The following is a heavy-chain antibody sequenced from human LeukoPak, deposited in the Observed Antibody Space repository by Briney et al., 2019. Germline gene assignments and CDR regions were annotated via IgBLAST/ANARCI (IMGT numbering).Heavy chain of an antibody. D-gene: IGHD3-10*01. CDR1: GGSFSGYY. CDR3: ARGSYVLLWFGESLVNAFDI. CDR2: INHSGST. V-gene: IGHV4-34*01. J-gene: IGHJ3*02. Sequence: SETLSPTCAVYGGSFSGYYWSWIRQPPGKGLEWIGEINHSGSTNYNPSLKSRVTISVDTSKNQFSLKLSSVTAADTAVYYCARGSYVLLWFGESLVNAFDIWGQGTMVTVSS.